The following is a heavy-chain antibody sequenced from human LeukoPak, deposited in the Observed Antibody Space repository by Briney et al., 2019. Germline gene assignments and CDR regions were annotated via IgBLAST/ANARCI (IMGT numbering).Heavy chain of an antibody. Sequence: PGGSLRLSCAASGFTFSSYAMSWVRQAPGKGLEWVSAISGSGGSTYYADSVKGRFTISRDNSKNTLYLQMNSLRAEDTAVYYCAKDVGHCSGGSCSHFDYWGQGTLVTVSS. V-gene: IGHV3-23*01. CDR3: AKDVGHCSGGSCSHFDY. J-gene: IGHJ4*02. CDR1: GFTFSSYA. D-gene: IGHD2-15*01. CDR2: ISGSGGST.